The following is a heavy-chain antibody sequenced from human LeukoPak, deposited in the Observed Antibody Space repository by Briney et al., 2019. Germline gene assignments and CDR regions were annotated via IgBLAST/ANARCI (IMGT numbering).Heavy chain of an antibody. CDR1: GGSISSSSYY. V-gene: IGHV4-39*07. CDR2: IYYSGST. J-gene: IGHJ5*02. Sequence: SETLSLTCTVSGGSISSSSYYWGWIRQPPGKGLEWIGSIYYSGSTYYNPSLKSRVTISVDTSKNQFSLKLSSVTAADTAVYYCARDTYYYGSGSYDPWGQGTLVTVSS. D-gene: IGHD3-10*01. CDR3: ARDTYYYGSGSYDP.